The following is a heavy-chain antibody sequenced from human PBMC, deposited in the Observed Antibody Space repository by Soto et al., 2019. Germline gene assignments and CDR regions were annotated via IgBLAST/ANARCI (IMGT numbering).Heavy chain of an antibody. J-gene: IGHJ3*02. V-gene: IGHV1-69*01. D-gene: IGHD6-13*01. CDR2: IIPIFGTA. CDR1: GGTFSSYA. CDR3: ARAAAGTFEHNHDAFDI. Sequence: QVQLVQSGAEVKKPGSSVKVSCKASGGTFSSYAISWGRQAPGQGLEWMGGIIPIFGTANYAQKFQGRVTITADESTSSAYMELSSLRSEDTAVYYCARAAAGTFEHNHDAFDIWGQGTMVTVSS.